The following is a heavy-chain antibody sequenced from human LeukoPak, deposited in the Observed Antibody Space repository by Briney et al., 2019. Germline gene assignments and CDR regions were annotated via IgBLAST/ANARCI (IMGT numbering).Heavy chain of an antibody. V-gene: IGHV4-30-2*01. D-gene: IGHD7-27*01. CDR1: GVSISSGGYY. Sequence: PSETLSLTCTVSGVSISSGGYYWSWIRQPPGKGLEWIGYIYHSGSTYYNPSLKSRVTISVDRSKNQFSLKLSSVTAADTAVYYCARAGWGKEPFDIWGQGTMVTVSS. J-gene: IGHJ3*02. CDR3: ARAGWGKEPFDI. CDR2: IYHSGST.